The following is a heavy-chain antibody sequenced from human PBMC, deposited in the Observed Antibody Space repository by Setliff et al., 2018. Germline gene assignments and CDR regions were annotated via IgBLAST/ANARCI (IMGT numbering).Heavy chain of an antibody. Sequence: GESLKISCAASGFTFSSYTMNWVRQAPGKGLEWVSSISGSSASRYYADSVKGRLTISRDNVKNLLYLQMSSLRAEDTAVSYCARSSLPGKGWYDYWGQGTLVTVSS. CDR3: ARSSLPGKGWYDY. D-gene: IGHD2-15*01. V-gene: IGHV3-21*06. CDR1: GFTFSSYT. CDR2: ISGSSASR. J-gene: IGHJ4*02.